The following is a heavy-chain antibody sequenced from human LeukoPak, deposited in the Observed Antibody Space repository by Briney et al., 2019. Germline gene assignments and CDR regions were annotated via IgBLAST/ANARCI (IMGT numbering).Heavy chain of an antibody. D-gene: IGHD1-26*01. Sequence: GGSLRLSCAASGFTFSNAWMRWGRQAPGKGLEWVGRIKIKTDGGTRAYAAPGTGRFTISREETKKTLYLQINRLKTKDTDVSYCTTDLPVIVGTTTFDYWGQGTLVTVSS. V-gene: IGHV3-15*01. J-gene: IGHJ4*02. CDR1: GFTFSNAW. CDR3: TTDLPVIVGTTTFDY. CDR2: IKIKTDGGTR.